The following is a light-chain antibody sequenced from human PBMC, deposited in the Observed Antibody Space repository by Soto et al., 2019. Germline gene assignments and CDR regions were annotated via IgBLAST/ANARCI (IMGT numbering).Light chain of an antibody. CDR2: DVT. V-gene: IGLV2-14*03. CDR1: PSDIGAYTY. CDR3: GSYTITSTLLI. Sequence: QSVLTQPASVSGSPGQSITISCSGTPSDIGAYTYVSWYQHLPGKAPEVIIYDVTNRPSGVSSRFSGSKSGTTASLTISGLQAEDEANYYCGSYTITSTLLIFGGVTKLTVL. J-gene: IGLJ2*01.